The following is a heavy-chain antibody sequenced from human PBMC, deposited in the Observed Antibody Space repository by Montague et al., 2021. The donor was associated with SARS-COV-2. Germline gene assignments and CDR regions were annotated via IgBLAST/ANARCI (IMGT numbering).Heavy chain of an antibody. J-gene: IGHJ4*02. D-gene: IGHD4-17*01. Sequence: CAISGDSVWSNTAAWNWIRQSPSVDLEWLVRTNYRSKWTSDYATSVEGRISIDPDTSKNQFFLHLRSVTPEDTGVYYCVRDTGSAQAGFDAWGQGTLVTVSS. CDR3: VRDTGSAQAGFDA. CDR1: GDSVWSNTAA. CDR2: TNYRSKWTS. V-gene: IGHV6-1*01.